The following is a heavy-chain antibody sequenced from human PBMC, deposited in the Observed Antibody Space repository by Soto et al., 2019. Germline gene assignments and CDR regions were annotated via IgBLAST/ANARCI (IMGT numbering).Heavy chain of an antibody. V-gene: IGHV1-18*01. CDR1: VYSFTNYG. D-gene: IGHD6-19*01. CDR3: ARDRGVAPPVAGNTHYYYYMDV. Sequence: QDQLVQSGAEVKKPGASVKVSCNASVYSFTNYGITWVRQAPGQGLEWMGWISAFNGNTHSAQKLQGRVTMTTDASTSTAYLELRSLRSDDTAVYYCARDRGVAPPVAGNTHYYYYMDVWGKGTTVTVSS. CDR2: ISAFNGNT. J-gene: IGHJ6*03.